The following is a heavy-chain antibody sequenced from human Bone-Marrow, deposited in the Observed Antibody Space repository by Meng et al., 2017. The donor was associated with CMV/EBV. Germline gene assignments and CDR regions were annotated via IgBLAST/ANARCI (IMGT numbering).Heavy chain of an antibody. Sequence: GESLKISCASSGFTFSSYSMNWVRQAPGKGLEWVSSISSSSSYIYYADSVKGRFTISRDNAKKSLYLQMNSLRAEDTAVYYCARQPAANHPLVDVWGQGTTVTVSS. CDR2: ISSSSSYI. V-gene: IGHV3-21*01. CDR3: ARQPAANHPLVDV. J-gene: IGHJ6*02. D-gene: IGHD2-2*01. CDR1: GFTFSSYS.